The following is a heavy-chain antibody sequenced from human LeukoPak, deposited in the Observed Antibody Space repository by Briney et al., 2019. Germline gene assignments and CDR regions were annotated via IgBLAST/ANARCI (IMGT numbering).Heavy chain of an antibody. J-gene: IGHJ6*03. Sequence: GGSLRLSCAASGFTFSTYAMHWVRQAPGEGLEWVAVMSYDGSDKFYADAVKGRFTISRDNSKNTLYLQMNSLRAEDTALYYCAKGFCSSTTCYTYYYYFMDVWGKGTTVTVSS. CDR3: AKGFCSSTTCYTYYYYFMDV. D-gene: IGHD2-2*02. V-gene: IGHV3-30-3*01. CDR1: GFTFSTYA. CDR2: MSYDGSDK.